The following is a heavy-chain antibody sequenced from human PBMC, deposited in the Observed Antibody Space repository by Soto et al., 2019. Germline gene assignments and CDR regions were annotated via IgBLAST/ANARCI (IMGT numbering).Heavy chain of an antibody. D-gene: IGHD6-19*01. J-gene: IGHJ4*02. V-gene: IGHV1-46*01. Sequence: ASVKVSCKASGYSFTSYYVHWVRQAPGQGLEWIGIINPSGGSTTYPQKFQHRVTMTRDTSTSTVYMDLSSLRSEDTAVYYCARGSGWYEGPFDYWGQGTLVTVS. CDR2: INPSGGST. CDR1: GYSFTSYY. CDR3: ARGSGWYEGPFDY.